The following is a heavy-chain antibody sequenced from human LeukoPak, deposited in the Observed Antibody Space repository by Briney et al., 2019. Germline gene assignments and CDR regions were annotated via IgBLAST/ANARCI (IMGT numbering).Heavy chain of an antibody. CDR3: ARENDYGDY. CDR2: ISSSRNFI. J-gene: IGHJ4*01. V-gene: IGHV3-21*01. CDR1: GFTFSSYT. Sequence: PGGSLRLSCAVSGFTFSSYTMNWVRQAPGKGLEWVSSISSSRNFIYYADSVKGRFTIPRDNAKNSLYLQMNSLRAEDTAVYYCARENDYGDYWGQGTLVTVSS.